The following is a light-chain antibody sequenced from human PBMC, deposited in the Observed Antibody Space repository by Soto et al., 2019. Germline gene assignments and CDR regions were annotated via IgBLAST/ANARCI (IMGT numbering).Light chain of an antibody. J-gene: IGLJ2*01. Sequence: QSALTQPASVSGSPGQSITISCTGTSSDVGGYYYVSWYQHHPGKAPKLIILEVLNRPSGVSDRFSGSKSGNTASLTISGLQADDEADYYCSSYSRDTTVLFGGGTKLTVL. CDR3: SSYSRDTTVL. CDR2: EVL. V-gene: IGLV2-14*01. CDR1: SSDVGGYYY.